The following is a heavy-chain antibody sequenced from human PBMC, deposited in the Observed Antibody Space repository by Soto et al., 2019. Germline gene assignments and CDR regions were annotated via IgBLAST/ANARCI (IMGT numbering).Heavy chain of an antibody. J-gene: IGHJ3*02. CDR1: SGPFSGYY. D-gene: IGHD1-1*01. CDR2: ISHSGST. CDR3: AISYITNDGVDM. Sequence: QVQLQQWGAGLLKPSETLSLTCAVSSGPFSGYYWSWIRQSPGKGLEWIGEISHSGSTNYNPSLKSRVTISVDTSKNQFSLTLSSVTAADTAVDYCAISYITNDGVDMWGQGTLVTVSS. V-gene: IGHV4-34*01.